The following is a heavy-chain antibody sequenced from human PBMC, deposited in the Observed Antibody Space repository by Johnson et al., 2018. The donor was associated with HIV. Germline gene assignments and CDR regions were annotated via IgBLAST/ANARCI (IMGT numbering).Heavy chain of an antibody. V-gene: IGHV3-30*04. Sequence: QVKLVESGGGVVQPGRSLRLSCAASGFSFSNYAMHWVRQAPGKGLEWVAVISYDGSNQYYADSVKGRFTISRDNSKNTVFLQMNSLRPEDTAMYYCAAYYDFWSGSYTSGFDIWGQGTMVTVSS. D-gene: IGHD3-3*01. J-gene: IGHJ3*02. CDR1: GFSFSNYA. CDR2: ISYDGSNQ. CDR3: AAYYDFWSGSYTSGFDI.